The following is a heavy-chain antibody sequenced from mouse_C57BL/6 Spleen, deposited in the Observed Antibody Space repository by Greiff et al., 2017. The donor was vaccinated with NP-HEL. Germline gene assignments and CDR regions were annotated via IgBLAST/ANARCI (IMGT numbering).Heavy chain of an antibody. J-gene: IGHJ2*01. Sequence: VQLQQPGAELVKPGASVKLSCKASGYTFTSYWMHWVKQRPGQGLEWIGMIHPNSGSTNYNEKFKSKATLTVDKSSSTAYMQLSSLTSEDSAVYYCALCRQLRSPVYWGQGTTLTVSS. CDR2: IHPNSGST. D-gene: IGHD3-2*02. CDR3: ALCRQLRSPVY. CDR1: GYTFTSYW. V-gene: IGHV1-64*01.